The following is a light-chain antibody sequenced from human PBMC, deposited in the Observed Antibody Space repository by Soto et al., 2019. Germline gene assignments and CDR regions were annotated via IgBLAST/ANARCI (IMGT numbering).Light chain of an antibody. CDR1: SSAVGGYNE. Sequence: QSVLTQPASVSGSPGQSTTISCTGTSSAVGGYNEVSWYQQRPGKAPKLMIYDVTNRPSGVSNRFSGSKSGNTASLTISGLQAEDEAYYYCSSHAAGSTLIFGGGTKVTVL. V-gene: IGLV2-14*03. CDR2: DVT. CDR3: SSHAAGSTLI. J-gene: IGLJ2*01.